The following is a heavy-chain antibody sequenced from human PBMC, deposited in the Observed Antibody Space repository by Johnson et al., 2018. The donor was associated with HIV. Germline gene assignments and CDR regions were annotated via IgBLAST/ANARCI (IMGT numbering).Heavy chain of an antibody. CDR1: GFTFSSYA. D-gene: IGHD7-27*01. V-gene: IGHV3-30-3*01. CDR2: ISYDGSNK. CDR3: GMSGVEDAAFDM. J-gene: IGHJ3*02. Sequence: QMLLVESGGGVVQPGRSLRLSCAASGFTFSSYAMHWVRQAPGKGLEWVAVISYDGSNKYYADSVRGRFTISRDDSKSIAYLQMNSLKTEDTAVYYCGMSGVEDAAFDMWGRGTMVTVSS.